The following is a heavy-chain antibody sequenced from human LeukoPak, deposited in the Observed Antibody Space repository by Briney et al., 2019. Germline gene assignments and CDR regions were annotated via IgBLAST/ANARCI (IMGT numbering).Heavy chain of an antibody. Sequence: GGSLRLSCAASGFTLSSSAMNWVRQAPGKGLEWVAVISYDGSNKYYADSVKGRFTISRDNSKNTLYLQMNSLRAEDTAVYYCAKDSASYFGSGSYYIDYWGQGTLVTVSS. V-gene: IGHV3-30-3*01. D-gene: IGHD3-10*01. CDR3: AKDSASYFGSGSYYIDY. J-gene: IGHJ4*02. CDR1: GFTLSSSA. CDR2: ISYDGSNK.